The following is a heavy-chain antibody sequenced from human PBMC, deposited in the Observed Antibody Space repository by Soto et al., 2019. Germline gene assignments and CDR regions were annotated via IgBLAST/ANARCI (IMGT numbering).Heavy chain of an antibody. CDR3: ARDPSETTTDTYYFDY. V-gene: IGHV3-11*01. CDR2: ISSSGSTI. Sequence: QVQLVEPGGGLVKPGGSLRLSCAASGFTFSDYYMSWIRQAPGKGLEWVSYISSSGSTIYYADSVKGRFTISRDNAKNSLYLQMNSLRAEDTAVYYCARDPSETTTDTYYFDYWGQGTLVTVSS. CDR1: GFTFSDYY. D-gene: IGHD4-17*01. J-gene: IGHJ4*02.